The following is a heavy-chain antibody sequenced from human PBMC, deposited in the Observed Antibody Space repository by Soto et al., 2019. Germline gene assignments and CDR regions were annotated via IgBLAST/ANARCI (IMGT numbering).Heavy chain of an antibody. CDR1: GFTSMDFS. CDR2: ISSGSTNI. V-gene: IGHV3-11*01. D-gene: IGHD1-1*01. Sequence: QVQLVESGGAWVKPGGSRRLSCAASGFTSMDFSMIGIRRAQGKGLEWISYISSGSTNIFYADSVKGRFTVSRDNAKNSVYLQMDSLRAEDTAVYYCARDRNAAGSDYWGQGTLVTVSS. J-gene: IGHJ4*02. CDR3: ARDRNAAGSDY.